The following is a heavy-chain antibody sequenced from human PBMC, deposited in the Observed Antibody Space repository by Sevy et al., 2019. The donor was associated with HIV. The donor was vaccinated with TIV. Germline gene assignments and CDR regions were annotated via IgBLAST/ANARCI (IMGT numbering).Heavy chain of an antibody. CDR2: IRNKPKGYTT. D-gene: IGHD3-10*01. J-gene: IGHJ4*02. CDR3: ARDLAGRPYCDN. CDR1: GFTFSDQY. V-gene: IGHV3-72*01. Sequence: GGSLRLSCAASGFTFSDQYMDWVRLAPVKGLEWVGRIRNKPKGYTTEYAASVKGRFTISRDDSKNSLFLQMNSLKTEDTAMYSCARDLAGRPYCDNWGQGTLVTVSS.